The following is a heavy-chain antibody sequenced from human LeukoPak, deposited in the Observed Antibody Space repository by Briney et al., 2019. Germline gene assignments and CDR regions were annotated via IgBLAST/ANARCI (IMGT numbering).Heavy chain of an antibody. J-gene: IGHJ4*02. V-gene: IGHV3-30-3*01. CDR1: GFTFSNYA. Sequence: GGSLRLSCAASGFTFSNYAMHWVRQAPGKGLEWVAVISYDGSNKYYADSVKGRFTTSRDNSKNTLYLQMNSLRAEDTAVYYCAREPYSSGWYFSYYFDYWGQGTLVTVSS. CDR2: ISYDGSNK. D-gene: IGHD6-19*01. CDR3: AREPYSSGWYFSYYFDY.